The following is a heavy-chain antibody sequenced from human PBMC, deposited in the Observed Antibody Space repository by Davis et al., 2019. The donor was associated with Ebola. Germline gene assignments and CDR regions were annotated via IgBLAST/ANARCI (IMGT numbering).Heavy chain of an antibody. V-gene: IGHV3-7*03. CDR3: ARDHYDFWSLDV. CDR2: IKQDGSEK. CDR1: GFTFSDHY. D-gene: IGHD3-3*01. J-gene: IGHJ6*04. Sequence: PGGSLRLSCAASGFTFSDHYMDWVRQAPGKGLEWVANIKQDGSEKYYVDSVKGRFTISRDNAKNSLYLQMNSLRAEDTAVYYCARDHYDFWSLDVWGKGTTVTVSS.